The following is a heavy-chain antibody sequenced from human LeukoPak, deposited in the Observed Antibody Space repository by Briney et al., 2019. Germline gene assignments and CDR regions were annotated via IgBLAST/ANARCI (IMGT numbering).Heavy chain of an antibody. V-gene: IGHV1-2*02. CDR1: GYTFTDYY. J-gene: IGHJ6*02. D-gene: IGHD1-26*01. CDR3: ATELGATYDNYYHGMDV. Sequence: ASVKVSCKASGYTFTDYYMHWVRQAPGQGLEWMGWINPNSGGTNYAQKFQDRVTMTRDTSISTAYMELSSLRSDDTAVYYCATELGATYDNYYHGMDVWGQGTTVTVSS. CDR2: INPNSGGT.